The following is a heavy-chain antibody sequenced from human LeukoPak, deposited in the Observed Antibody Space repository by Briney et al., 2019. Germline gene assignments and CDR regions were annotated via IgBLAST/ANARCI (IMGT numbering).Heavy chain of an antibody. D-gene: IGHD5-18*01. CDR1: GGSFTGYY. V-gene: IGHV4-34*01. J-gene: IGHJ5*02. Sequence: SETLSLTCAVYGGSFTGYYGSWIRQPPSKGLELIGEINDSGSTNYNPSLKSRVTISVDTSKNQFSLKLSFVTAADTAVYYCARERYSYGYNWFDPWGQGTLVTVSS. CDR3: ARERYSYGYNWFDP. CDR2: INDSGST.